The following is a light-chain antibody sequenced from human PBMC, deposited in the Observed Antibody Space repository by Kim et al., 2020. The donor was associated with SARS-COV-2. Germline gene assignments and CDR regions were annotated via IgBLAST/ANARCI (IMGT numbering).Light chain of an antibody. J-gene: IGKJ2*01. CDR1: QDIGRY. V-gene: IGKV1-9*01. CDR2: TAS. CDR3: QQLNTYPYT. Sequence: YASTGDRVTITGRAGQDIGRYLAWYQQKPGEAPKVLIHTASTLQSGAPSRFSGSGSGTDFALTISSLQPEDSATYFCQQLNTYPYTFGQGTKLEI.